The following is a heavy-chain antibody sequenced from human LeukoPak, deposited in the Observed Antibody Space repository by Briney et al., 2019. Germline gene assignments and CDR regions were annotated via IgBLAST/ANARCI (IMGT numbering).Heavy chain of an antibody. D-gene: IGHD3-22*01. CDR3: ANYYDTRGHIVPY. V-gene: IGHV3-23*01. CDR1: GFTFSTYA. Sequence: GGSLRLSCAASGFTFSTYAMTWVRQAPGKGLECVSGIGDRGNTYYADSVKGRFTISRDNSKNTLYLQVNSLRAEDTAIYYCANYYDTRGHIVPYWGQGTLVTVSS. CDR2: IGDRGNT. J-gene: IGHJ4*02.